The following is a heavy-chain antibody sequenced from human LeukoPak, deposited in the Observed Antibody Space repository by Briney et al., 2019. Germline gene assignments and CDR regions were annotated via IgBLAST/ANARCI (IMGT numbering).Heavy chain of an antibody. D-gene: IGHD2-21*02. CDR3: ARVGISLYCGGDCYSERFDY. CDR2: INPNSGGT. Sequence: GASVKVSCKASGYTFTGYYMHWVRQAPGQGLEWMGWINPNSGGTNYAQKFQGRVTMTRDTSISTAYMELSRLRSDDTAVYYCARVGISLYCGGDCYSERFDYWGQGTLVTVSS. CDR1: GYTFTGYY. J-gene: IGHJ4*02. V-gene: IGHV1-2*02.